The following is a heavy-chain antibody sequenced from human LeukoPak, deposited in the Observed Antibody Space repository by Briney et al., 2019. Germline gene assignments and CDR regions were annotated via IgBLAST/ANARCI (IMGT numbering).Heavy chain of an antibody. CDR2: ISYDGSNK. V-gene: IGHV3-30-3*01. D-gene: IGHD6-13*01. CDR3: ARDPPRGIGFIDY. Sequence: PGGSLRLSCAASGFTFSSYAVHWVRQAPGKGLEWVAVISYDGSNKYYADSVKGRFTISRDNSKNTLYLQMNSLRAEDTAVYYCARDPPRGIGFIDYWGQGTLVTVSS. CDR1: GFTFSSYA. J-gene: IGHJ4*02.